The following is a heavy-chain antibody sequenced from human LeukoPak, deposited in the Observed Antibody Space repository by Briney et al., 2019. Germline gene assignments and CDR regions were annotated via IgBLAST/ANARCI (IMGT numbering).Heavy chain of an antibody. D-gene: IGHD2-2*02. V-gene: IGHV3-21*01. CDR2: ISSRSSYT. CDR1: GFTFSSYS. Sequence: GGSLRLSCAASGFTFSSYSMSWVRQAPGKGLEWVSSISSRSSYTYYADSVKGRFTIPRDNAKNSLYLQMNSLRAEDTAVYYCARVDQYQLLYPYDYWGQGTLVTVSS. J-gene: IGHJ4*02. CDR3: ARVDQYQLLYPYDY.